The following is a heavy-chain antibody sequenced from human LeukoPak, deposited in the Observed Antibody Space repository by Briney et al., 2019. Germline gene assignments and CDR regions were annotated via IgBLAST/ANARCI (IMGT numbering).Heavy chain of an antibody. CDR3: AKVCDATAMYGIYHFDF. CDR2: INSDGVNP. Sequence: GGSLTLSCAASGFTFSAFSMTWVRQTPGGGLQWLAAINSDGVNPYYADFLRGRFTISRANSKHTLFLHLSRLTTDHTAVYFCAKVCDATAMYGIYHFDFWGQGTLVTVSS. CDR1: GFTFSAFS. V-gene: IGHV3-23*01. J-gene: IGHJ4*02. D-gene: IGHD2-21*02.